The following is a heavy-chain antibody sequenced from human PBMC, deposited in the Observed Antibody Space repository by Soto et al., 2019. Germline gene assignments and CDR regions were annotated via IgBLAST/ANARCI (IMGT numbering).Heavy chain of an antibody. J-gene: IGHJ4*02. CDR1: GFTVRNNY. Sequence: EVELVGSGGGLVQPGESLRLSCAAFGFTVRNNYMAWVRQAPGKGLEWVSVIYSDGATYYADSVKDRFTISRDNSENTVSLEMDRLRAEDTAVYFCARGGDCGGDCYLDYWGLGILVTGSS. V-gene: IGHV3-66*01. D-gene: IGHD2-21*01. CDR2: IYSDGAT. CDR3: ARGGDCGGDCYLDY.